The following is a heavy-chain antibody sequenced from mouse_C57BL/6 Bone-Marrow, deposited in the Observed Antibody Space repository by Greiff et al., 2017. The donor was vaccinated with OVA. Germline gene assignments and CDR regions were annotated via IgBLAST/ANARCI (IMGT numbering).Heavy chain of an antibody. V-gene: IGHV1-26*01. CDR3: AIGGNSNYVPAWFAY. D-gene: IGHD2-5*01. CDR1: GYTFTDYY. CDR2: INPNNGGT. J-gene: IGHJ3*01. Sequence: VQLQQSGPELVKPGASVKISCKASGYTFTDYYMNWVKQSHGKSLEWIGDINPNNGGTSYNQKFKGKATLTVDKSSSTAYMELRSLTSEDSAVYYWAIGGNSNYVPAWFAYWGQGTLVTVSA.